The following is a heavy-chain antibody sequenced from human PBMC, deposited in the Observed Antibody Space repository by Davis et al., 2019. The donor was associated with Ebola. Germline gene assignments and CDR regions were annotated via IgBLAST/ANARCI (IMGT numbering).Heavy chain of an antibody. J-gene: IGHJ5*02. Sequence: AASVKVSCKASGYSFSNYDINWIRQAPRQGLEWIGRLNPNSGNAAYAPKFQGRVTMTRATAISTAYMELSSLSSDDTAVYFCARAQGLSHDYYISHDTWGQGTQVTVSS. CDR1: GYSFSNYD. D-gene: IGHD3-10*01. V-gene: IGHV1-8*01. CDR3: ARAQGLSHDYYISHDT. CDR2: LNPNSGNA.